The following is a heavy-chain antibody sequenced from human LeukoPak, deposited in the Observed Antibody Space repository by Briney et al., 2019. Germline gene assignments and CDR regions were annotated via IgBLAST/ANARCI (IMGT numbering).Heavy chain of an antibody. CDR1: GGSISSYY. CDR3: ARVVSGSYLLAYYYGMDV. V-gene: IGHV4-59*01. J-gene: IGHJ6*02. CDR2: IYYSGST. Sequence: SSETLSLTCTVSGGSISSYYWSWIRQPPGKGLEWIGYIYYSGSTNYNPSLKSRVTISVDTSKNQFSLKLSSVTAADTAVYYCARVVSGSYLLAYYYGMDVWGQGTTVTVSS. D-gene: IGHD1-26*01.